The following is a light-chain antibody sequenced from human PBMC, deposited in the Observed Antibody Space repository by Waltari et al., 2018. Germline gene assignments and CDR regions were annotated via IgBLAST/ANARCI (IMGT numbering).Light chain of an antibody. V-gene: IGLV2-14*01. Sequence: QSALTQPASVSGSPGQSITISCTGTSSDVGAYNFVSWYQRHPGQVPKLLFHEVSNRPFGIFNRFSGSKSGNTASLTISGLQPEDEADYYCSSYTTTFSYVFGTGTKVTVL. CDR1: SSDVGAYNF. J-gene: IGLJ1*01. CDR3: SSYTTTFSYV. CDR2: EVS.